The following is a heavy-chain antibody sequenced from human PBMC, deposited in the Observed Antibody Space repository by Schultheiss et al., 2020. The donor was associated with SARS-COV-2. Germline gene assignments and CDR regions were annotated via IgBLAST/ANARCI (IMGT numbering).Heavy chain of an antibody. V-gene: IGHV3-48*01. D-gene: IGHD5-18*01. CDR3: ARVSRVDTAMVGFDY. CDR1: GFTFSSYA. Sequence: GGSLRLSCAASGFTFSSYAMSWVRQATGKGLEWVSYISCSGSTIYYADSVKGRFTISRDNSKNTLYLQMNSLRAEDTAVYYCARVSRVDTAMVGFDYWGQGTLVTVSS. CDR2: ISCSGSTI. J-gene: IGHJ4*02.